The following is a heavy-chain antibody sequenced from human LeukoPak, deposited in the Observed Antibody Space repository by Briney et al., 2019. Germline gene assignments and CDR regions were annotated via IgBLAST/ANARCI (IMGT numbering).Heavy chain of an antibody. J-gene: IGHJ5*02. CDR3: ARDQGPLRYFDWLLFGWFDP. CDR1: GYTFTSYY. Sequence: ASVKVSCKASGYTFTSYYMHWVRQAPGQGLEWMGIINPSGGSTSYAQKFQGRVTMTRDTSTSTVYMELSSLRSEDTAVYYCARDQGPLRYFDWLLFGWFDPWGQGTLVTVSS. V-gene: IGHV1-46*01. CDR2: INPSGGST. D-gene: IGHD3-9*01.